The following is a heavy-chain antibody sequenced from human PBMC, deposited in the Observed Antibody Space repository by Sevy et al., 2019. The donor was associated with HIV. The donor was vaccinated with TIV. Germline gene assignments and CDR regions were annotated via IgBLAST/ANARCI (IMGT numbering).Heavy chain of an antibody. Sequence: SETRSLTCAVYSGSFSGHFWNWIRQPPGKGLEWNGEINHSGSTSYNPSLKSRVTISVDTSKTQFSLKQTSVTAADTAVYSCARDDCTGSSCYPLDYWGQGSLFTVSS. CDR3: ARDDCTGSSCYPLDY. CDR2: INHSGST. D-gene: IGHD2-15*01. V-gene: IGHV4-34*01. J-gene: IGHJ4*02. CDR1: SGSFSGHF.